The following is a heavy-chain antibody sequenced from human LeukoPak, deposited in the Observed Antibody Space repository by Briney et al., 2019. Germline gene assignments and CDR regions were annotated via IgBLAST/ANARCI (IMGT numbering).Heavy chain of an antibody. CDR3: AKLSLRWREEVDY. CDR1: GFTFSSYA. J-gene: IGHJ4*02. V-gene: IGHV3-23*01. Sequence: PGGSLRLSCAASGFTFSSYAVSWVRQAPGKGLEWVSGISGSGGSTYYADSVKGRFTISRDNSKNTLYLQMNSLRADDTAVYYCAKLSLRWREEVDYWGQGNLVTVSS. CDR2: ISGSGGST. D-gene: IGHD4-23*01.